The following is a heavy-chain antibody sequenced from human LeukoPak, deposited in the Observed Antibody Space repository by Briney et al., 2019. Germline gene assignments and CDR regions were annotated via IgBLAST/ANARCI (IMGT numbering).Heavy chain of an antibody. J-gene: IGHJ4*02. CDR1: GGSINTGDYY. V-gene: IGHV4-30-4*01. CDR3: AGGHMVRGVIMGFFGFDH. CDR2: IYYSGST. D-gene: IGHD3-10*01. Sequence: SETLSLTCNVSGGSINTGDYYWAWHRQSPGMGLEWVGYIYYSGSTYDNPSRQSRLTISIDTSKNQFSQKLSSVTAEDTAVYYCAGGHMVRGVIMGFFGFDHWGQGTLATVSS.